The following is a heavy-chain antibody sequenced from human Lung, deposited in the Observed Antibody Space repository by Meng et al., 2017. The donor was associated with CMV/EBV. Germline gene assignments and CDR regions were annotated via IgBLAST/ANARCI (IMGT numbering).Heavy chain of an antibody. V-gene: IGHV3-21*06. CDR2: ISSSGSYI. J-gene: IGHJ6*02. D-gene: IGHD3-10*01. Sequence: GESLKISCAASGFTFSSYTLNWVRQPPGEGLEWVSSISSSGSYIYYAASVKGRFTISRVNAENSLYLQMSGLRAEDTAVYFCARDYGSRGMDVWGQVTTVXVSS. CDR1: GFTFSSYT. CDR3: ARDYGSRGMDV.